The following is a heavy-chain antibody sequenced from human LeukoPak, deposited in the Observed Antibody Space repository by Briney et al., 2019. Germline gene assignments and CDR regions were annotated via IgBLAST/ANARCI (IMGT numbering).Heavy chain of an antibody. CDR2: IKQDGSEK. CDR3: AADLTTTWGDYFDY. V-gene: IGHV3-7*01. J-gene: IGHJ4*02. CDR1: GFTFSSYW. D-gene: IGHD4-17*01. Sequence: PGGSPRLSCAASGFTFSSYWMSWVRQAPGKGLEWVANIKQDGSEKYYVDSVKGRFTISRDNAKNSLYLQMNSLRAEDTAVYYCAADLTTTWGDYFDYWGQGTLVTVSS.